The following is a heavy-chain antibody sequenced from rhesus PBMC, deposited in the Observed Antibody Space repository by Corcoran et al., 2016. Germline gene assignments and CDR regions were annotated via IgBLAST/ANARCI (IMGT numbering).Heavy chain of an antibody. D-gene: IGHD1-38*01. V-gene: IGHV6-1*01. CDR1: GDSVPSNSAT. J-gene: IGHJ4*01. Sequence: QVQLQESGPGLVKPSQTLSLTCAISGDSVPSNSATWTWIRQTPSRGLEWLGRTYYRSKWYNDNAQSVQNRKSINPDTSKNQFSLPLNSVTPEDMAVYYCAREANTFDYWGQGVLVTVSS. CDR3: AREANTFDY. CDR2: TYYRSKWYN.